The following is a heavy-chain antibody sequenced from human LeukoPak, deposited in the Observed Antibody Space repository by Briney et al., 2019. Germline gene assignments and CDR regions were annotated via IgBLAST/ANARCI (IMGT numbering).Heavy chain of an antibody. D-gene: IGHD6-13*01. Sequence: SETLSLTCTVSCGSITSGGNYWNWIRQRPGRGLEWIGYIYSSGHTYHNASLKSRLFLSVDTSKNQLFLKLTSVTAAETAVYYCARAPSVDGYYFQLWGQGTLVTVSS. CDR2: IYSSGHT. CDR3: ARAPSVDGYYFQL. V-gene: IGHV4-31*03. J-gene: IGHJ1*01. CDR1: CGSITSGGNY.